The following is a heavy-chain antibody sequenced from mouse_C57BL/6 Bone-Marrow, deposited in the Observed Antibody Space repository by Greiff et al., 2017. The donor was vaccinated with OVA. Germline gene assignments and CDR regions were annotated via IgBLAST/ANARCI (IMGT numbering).Heavy chain of an antibody. CDR3: ARSLDSSGY. CDR2: ISSGSSTL. V-gene: IGHV5-17*01. J-gene: IGHJ2*01. D-gene: IGHD3-2*02. Sequence: EVQRVESGGGLVKPGGSLKLSCAASGFTFSDYGMHWVRQAPEKGLEWVAYISSGSSTLYYADTVKGRFTITRDNAKNTLFLQMTSLRSEDTAMYYCARSLDSSGYWGQGTTLTVSS. CDR1: GFTFSDYG.